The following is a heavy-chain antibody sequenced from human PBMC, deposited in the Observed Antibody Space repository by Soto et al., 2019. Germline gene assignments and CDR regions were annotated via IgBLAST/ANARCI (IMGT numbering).Heavy chain of an antibody. CDR1: GYSFTSYW. Sequence: GESLKISCKGSGYSFTSYWISWVRQMPGKGLEWMGRIDPSDSYTNYSPSFQGHVTISADKSISTAYLQWSSLKASDTAMYYCARHISGSYYGYYYYGMDVWGQGTTVTVSS. J-gene: IGHJ6*02. CDR2: IDPSDSYT. CDR3: ARHISGSYYGYYYYGMDV. D-gene: IGHD1-26*01. V-gene: IGHV5-10-1*01.